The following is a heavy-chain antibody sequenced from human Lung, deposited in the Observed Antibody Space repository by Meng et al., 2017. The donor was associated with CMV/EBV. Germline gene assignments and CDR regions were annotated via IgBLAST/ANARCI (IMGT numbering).Heavy chain of an antibody. Sequence: GEXXKISCAAPGFTFDDYGMSWVRQAPGKGLEWVSGINWNGSSTGYADSVKGRFTISRDNAKNSLYLQMNSLRAEDTALYHCARGAGTAMAPAGYWGQGTLVTVSS. CDR2: INWNGSST. CDR3: ARGAGTAMAPAGY. V-gene: IGHV3-20*01. J-gene: IGHJ4*02. D-gene: IGHD5-18*01. CDR1: GFTFDDYG.